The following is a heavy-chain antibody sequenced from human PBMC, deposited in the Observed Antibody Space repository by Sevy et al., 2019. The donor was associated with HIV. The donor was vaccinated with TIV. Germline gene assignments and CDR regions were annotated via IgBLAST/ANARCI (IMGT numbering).Heavy chain of an antibody. CDR3: ARDDVTGYCSSTSCYTPGDNYYYYYGMDV. Sequence: GGSLRLSCAASGFTFSSYGMHWVRQAPGKGLEWVAVIWYDGSNKYYADSVKGRFTISRDNSKNTLYLQMNSLRAEDTAVYYVARDDVTGYCSSTSCYTPGDNYYYYYGMDVWGQGTTVTVSS. V-gene: IGHV3-33*01. D-gene: IGHD2-2*02. J-gene: IGHJ6*02. CDR1: GFTFSSYG. CDR2: IWYDGSNK.